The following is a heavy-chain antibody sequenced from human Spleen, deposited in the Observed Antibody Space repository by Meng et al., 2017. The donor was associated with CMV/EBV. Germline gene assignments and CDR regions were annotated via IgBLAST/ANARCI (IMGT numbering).Heavy chain of an antibody. CDR3: AREMGGSYRRDAFDI. CDR2: INPSGGST. J-gene: IGHJ3*02. D-gene: IGHD1-26*01. Sequence: ASVKGSCKASGYTFTSYYMHWVRQAPGQGLEWMGIINPSGGSTSYAQKFQGRVTMTRDTSTSTVYMELSSLRSEDTAVYYCAREMGGSYRRDAFDIWGQGTMVTVSS. V-gene: IGHV1-46*01. CDR1: GYTFTSYY.